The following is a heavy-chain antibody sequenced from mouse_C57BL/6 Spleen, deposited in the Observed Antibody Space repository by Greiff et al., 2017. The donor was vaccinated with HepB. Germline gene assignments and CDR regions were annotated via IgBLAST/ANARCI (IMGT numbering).Heavy chain of an antibody. Sequence: VQVVESGPELVKPGASVKISCKASGYAFSSSWMNWVKQRPGKGLEWIGRIYPGDGDTNYNGKFKGKATLTADKSSSTAYMQLSSLTSEDSAVYFCARITVVDYWGQGTTLTVSS. J-gene: IGHJ2*01. CDR1: GYAFSSSW. D-gene: IGHD1-1*01. CDR2: IYPGDGDT. CDR3: ARITVVDY. V-gene: IGHV1-82*01.